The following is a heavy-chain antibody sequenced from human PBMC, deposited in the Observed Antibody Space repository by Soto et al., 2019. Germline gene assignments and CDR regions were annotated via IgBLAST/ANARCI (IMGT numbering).Heavy chain of an antibody. J-gene: IGHJ4*02. CDR3: VRGGNPYHYATSGPGTFDK. V-gene: IGHV4-30-4*01. Sequence: QVQLQESGPGLVKPSQTLSLTCTVSGDSVSGGDSYWSWIRQPPGKALEWIGYTSFSGHTSYTPSRKSRVTISVDMSKSQFSLRLTSVTAADTAIYYCVRGGNPYHYATSGPGTFDKWGQGTLVSVSS. CDR1: GDSVSGGDSY. D-gene: IGHD3-22*01. CDR2: TSFSGHT.